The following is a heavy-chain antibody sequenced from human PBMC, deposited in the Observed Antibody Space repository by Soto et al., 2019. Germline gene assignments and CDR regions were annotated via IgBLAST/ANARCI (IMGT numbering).Heavy chain of an antibody. D-gene: IGHD3-16*01. CDR1: ESTVSRDW. CDR3: SGGGGDAF. V-gene: IGHV3-7*04. CDR2: INQDGSEK. J-gene: IGHJ4*02. Sequence: GGSLRLSCAIFESTVSRDWMNWVRQAPGKGLEWVAHINQDGSEKYYVDSVKGRFTISRDNAKKSLYLQMNSLRPADTAMYYCSGGGGDAFWGQGTLVTVSS.